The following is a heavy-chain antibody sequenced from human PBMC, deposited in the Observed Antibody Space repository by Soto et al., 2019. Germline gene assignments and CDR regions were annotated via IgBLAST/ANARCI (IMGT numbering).Heavy chain of an antibody. D-gene: IGHD6-6*01. CDR3: ARDRGGSSTNWFDP. V-gene: IGHV4-4*02. J-gene: IGHJ5*02. CDR1: GDSISSVNW. Sequence: SETLSLTCAVSGDSISSVNWWSWVRQSPGQGLEWIGDIYHTGITNYNPSLQSRVTISVDKSKNEFSLNLTSVTAEDTAVYYCARDRGGSSTNWFDPWGQGTLVTVSS. CDR2: IYHTGIT.